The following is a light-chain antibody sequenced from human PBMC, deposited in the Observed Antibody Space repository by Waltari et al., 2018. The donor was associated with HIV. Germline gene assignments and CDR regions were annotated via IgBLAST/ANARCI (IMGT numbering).Light chain of an antibody. J-gene: IGLJ2*01. V-gene: IGLV3-25*03. CDR1: MLSATP. Sequence: SHALTQAPSVSVSPGQTARITCSGEMLSATPGYWYQQRPGQAPVLLIYRDKERSPGIPPRFSGSSSGTSITLTISGVQAEDEADYYCQSADSRGVHKFFGGGTKLTVL. CDR2: RDK. CDR3: QSADSRGVHKF.